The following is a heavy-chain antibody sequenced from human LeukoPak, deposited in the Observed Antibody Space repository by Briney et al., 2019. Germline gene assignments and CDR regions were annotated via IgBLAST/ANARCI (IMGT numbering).Heavy chain of an antibody. Sequence: GGSLRLSCAASGFTFSSYSMNWVRQAPGKGLEWVSSISSSSSYIYYADSVKGRFTISRDNAKNTLYLQMNSLRAEDTAVYYCARGGGIVVVPAAPQEIYYYYYGMDVWGQGTTVTVSS. CDR1: GFTFSSYS. J-gene: IGHJ6*02. D-gene: IGHD2-2*01. V-gene: IGHV3-21*01. CDR2: ISSSSSYI. CDR3: ARGGGIVVVPAAPQEIYYYYYGMDV.